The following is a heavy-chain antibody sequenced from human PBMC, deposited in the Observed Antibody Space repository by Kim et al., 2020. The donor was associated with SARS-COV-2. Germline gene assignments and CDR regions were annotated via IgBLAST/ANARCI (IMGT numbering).Heavy chain of an antibody. CDR2: IYYSGST. CDR1: GGSISSSSYY. D-gene: IGHD3-22*01. Sequence: SETLSLTCTVSGGSISSSSYYWGWIRQPPGKGLEWIGSIYYSGSTYYNPSLKSRVTISVDTSKNQFSLKLSSVTAADTAVYYCARTRVRGITMIVVPYPSFFDYWGQGTLVTVSS. CDR3: ARTRVRGITMIVVPYPSFFDY. V-gene: IGHV4-39*01. J-gene: IGHJ4*02.